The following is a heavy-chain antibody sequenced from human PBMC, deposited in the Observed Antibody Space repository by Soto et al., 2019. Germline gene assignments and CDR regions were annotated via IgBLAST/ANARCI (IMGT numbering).Heavy chain of an antibody. Sequence: SETLSLTCSVSGGSINSGGYYWNWIRQHPGKGLEWIGFIYYSGSTNYNPSLKSRVTISVDTSKNQFSLKLSSVTAADTAVYYCARDRSEGYYYDSSGYYFFDYWGQGTRVTVSS. CDR2: IYYSGST. CDR1: GGSINSGGYY. J-gene: IGHJ4*02. CDR3: ARDRSEGYYYDSSGYYFFDY. V-gene: IGHV4-61*08. D-gene: IGHD3-22*01.